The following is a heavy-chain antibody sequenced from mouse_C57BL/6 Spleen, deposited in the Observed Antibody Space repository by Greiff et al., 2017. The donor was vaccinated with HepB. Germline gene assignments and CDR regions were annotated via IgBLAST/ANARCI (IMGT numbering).Heavy chain of an antibody. J-gene: IGHJ3*01. CDR2: IDPEDGDT. CDR3: TSFITTVVATGPFAY. D-gene: IGHD1-1*01. V-gene: IGHV14-1*01. CDR1: GFNIKDYY. Sequence: EVQLQQSGAELVRPGASVKLSCTASGFNIKDYYMHWVKQRPEQGLEWIGRIDPEDGDTEYAPKFQGKATMTADTSSNTAYLQLSSLTSEDTAVYYCTSFITTVVATGPFAYWGQGTLVTVSA.